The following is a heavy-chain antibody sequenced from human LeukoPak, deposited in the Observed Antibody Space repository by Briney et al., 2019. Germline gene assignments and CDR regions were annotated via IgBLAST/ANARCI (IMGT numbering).Heavy chain of an antibody. CDR1: GFTFDDYA. CDR3: ARDLRYCSSASCSENGAFDI. J-gene: IGHJ3*02. Sequence: GGSLRLSCAASGFTFDDYAMHWVRQAPGKGLEWVSLISGDGGGTFYADSVKGRFTISRDNARNSLFLQMNSLRAEDTAVYYCARDLRYCSSASCSENGAFDIWGQGTMVTVSS. V-gene: IGHV3-43*02. CDR2: ISGDGGGT. D-gene: IGHD2-2*01.